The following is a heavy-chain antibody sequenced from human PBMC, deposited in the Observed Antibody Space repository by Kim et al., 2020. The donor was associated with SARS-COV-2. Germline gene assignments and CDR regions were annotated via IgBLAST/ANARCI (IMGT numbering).Heavy chain of an antibody. Sequence: GGSLRLSCAASGFTFSSYGMHWVRQAPGKGLEWVAVISYDGSNKYYADSVKGRFTISRDNSKNTLYLQMNSLRAEDTAVYYCAKDLGYYDFWSGYSTAGAFDIWGQGTMVTVSS. CDR3: AKDLGYYDFWSGYSTAGAFDI. J-gene: IGHJ3*02. V-gene: IGHV3-30*18. CDR2: ISYDGSNK. D-gene: IGHD3-3*01. CDR1: GFTFSSYG.